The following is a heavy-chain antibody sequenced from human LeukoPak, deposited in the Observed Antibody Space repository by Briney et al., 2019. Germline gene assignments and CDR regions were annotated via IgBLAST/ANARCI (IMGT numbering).Heavy chain of an antibody. J-gene: IGHJ4*02. CDR1: GGSFSGYY. CDR2: INHSGST. D-gene: IGHD1-20*01. Sequence: PSETLSLTCAVYGGSFSGYYWSWIRQPPGKGLEWKGEINHSGSTNYNPSLKSRVTISVDTSKNQFSLKLSSVTAADTAVYYCARGDGITGTQGRLDYWGQGTLVTVSS. V-gene: IGHV4-34*01. CDR3: ARGDGITGTQGRLDY.